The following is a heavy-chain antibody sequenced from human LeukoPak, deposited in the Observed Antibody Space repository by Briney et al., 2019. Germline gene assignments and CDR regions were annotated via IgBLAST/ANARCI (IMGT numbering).Heavy chain of an antibody. Sequence: ASVKVSCKASGYTFTGYYMHWVRQAPGQGLEWMGWINPNSGGTNYAQKFQGRVTMTRDTSISTAYTELSRLRSDDTAVYYCARATARIAAAGTGYWGQGTLVTVSS. J-gene: IGHJ4*02. CDR3: ARATARIAAAGTGY. D-gene: IGHD6-13*01. CDR1: GYTFTGYY. V-gene: IGHV1-2*02. CDR2: INPNSGGT.